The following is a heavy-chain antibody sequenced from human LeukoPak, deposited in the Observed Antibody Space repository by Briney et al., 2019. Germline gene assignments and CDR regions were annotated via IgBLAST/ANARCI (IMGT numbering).Heavy chain of an antibody. Sequence: GGSLRLSCAASGFTFSSYWMNWVRQAPGKGLECVAIIKQDGTETFYVDSVKGRFTISRDNVKNSPYLQMNSLRIEDAAVYYCMGGRGWLPENWGQGTLVTVSS. CDR1: GFTFSSYW. J-gene: IGHJ4*02. D-gene: IGHD3-22*01. V-gene: IGHV3-7*01. CDR3: MGGRGWLPEN. CDR2: IKQDGTET.